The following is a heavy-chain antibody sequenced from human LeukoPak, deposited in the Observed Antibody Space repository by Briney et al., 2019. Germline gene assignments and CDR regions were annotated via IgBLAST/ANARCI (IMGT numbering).Heavy chain of an antibody. CDR1: GFTVTTKS. CDR3: ATDRPHPRNEPTNFDY. V-gene: IGHV3-53*01. Sequence: GGSLRLSCAASGFTVTTKSMAWVRQAPGRGLEWVSVFYSPGSTYYADSVHGRFTISRDNSKNTLYLQMNSLRAEDTAVYYCATDRPHPRNEPTNFDYWGQGTLVTVSP. J-gene: IGHJ4*02. CDR2: FYSPGST. D-gene: IGHD1-1*01.